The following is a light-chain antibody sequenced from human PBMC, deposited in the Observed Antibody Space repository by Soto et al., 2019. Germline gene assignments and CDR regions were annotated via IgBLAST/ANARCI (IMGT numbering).Light chain of an antibody. J-gene: IGLJ3*02. CDR1: SSDVGGYNY. CDR2: DVS. Sequence: QSALTQPASVSGSPGQSIAISCTGTSSDVGGYNYVSWYQQHPGKTPNLMIYDVSNRPSGVSNRFSGSKSGNTASLTISGLQAEDEADYYCSSYTSSITWVFGGGTKLTVL. V-gene: IGLV2-14*01. CDR3: SSYTSSITWV.